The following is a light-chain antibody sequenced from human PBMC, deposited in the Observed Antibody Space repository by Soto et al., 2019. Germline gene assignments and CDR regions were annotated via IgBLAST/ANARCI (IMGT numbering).Light chain of an antibody. Sequence: QSALTQPASVSGSPGQSITISCTGTFSDVGGYNYVAWYQHHPGKAPKLMIYEVSNRPSGVSNRFSGSKSGDTASLTISGLQAEDEAVYYCSSYTSRSILGVVFGGGTKLTVL. CDR2: EVS. CDR1: FSDVGGYNY. J-gene: IGLJ2*01. CDR3: SSYTSRSILGVV. V-gene: IGLV2-14*01.